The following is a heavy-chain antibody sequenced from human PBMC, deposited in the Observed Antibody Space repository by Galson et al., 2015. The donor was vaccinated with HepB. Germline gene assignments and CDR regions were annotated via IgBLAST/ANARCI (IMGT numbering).Heavy chain of an antibody. V-gene: IGHV3-11*01. Sequence: SLRLSFAASGFTFSDSCMSWIRQAPGKGLEWVSYICPGYNTIKYADSVKGRFTISRDNVKKSLYLQMNILRVGDTAVYYCARAALGWFDPWGQGTLVIVSS. CDR2: ICPGYNTI. CDR1: GFTFSDSC. J-gene: IGHJ5*02. CDR3: ARAALGWFDP.